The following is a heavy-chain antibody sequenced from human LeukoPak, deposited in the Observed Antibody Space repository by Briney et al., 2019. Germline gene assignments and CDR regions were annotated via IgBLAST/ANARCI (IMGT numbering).Heavy chain of an antibody. CDR1: GFTFSSYA. J-gene: IGHJ4*02. D-gene: IGHD5-12*01. V-gene: IGHV3-64D*06. CDR2: ISSNGGST. CDR3: AKGGATICDN. Sequence: GGSLRLSCSASGFTFSSYAMHWVRQAPGKGLECVSGISSNGGSTNYADSVKGRFTISRDNAKNTLYLQMSSLRAEDTAVYYCAKGGATICDNWGQGTLVTVSS.